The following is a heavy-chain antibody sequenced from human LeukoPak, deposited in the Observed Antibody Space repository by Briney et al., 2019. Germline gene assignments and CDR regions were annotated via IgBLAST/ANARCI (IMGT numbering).Heavy chain of an antibody. CDR2: IIPIFGTA. CDR3: ARDLPNYYDSSGYSDYFDY. D-gene: IGHD3-22*01. J-gene: IGHJ4*02. CDR1: GGTFSSYA. Sequence: ASVKVSCKASGGTFSSYAISWVRQAPGQGLEWMGGIIPIFGTANYAQKLQGRVTMTTDTSTSTAYMELRSLRSDDTAVYYCARDLPNYYDSSGYSDYFDYWGQGTLVTVSS. V-gene: IGHV1-69*05.